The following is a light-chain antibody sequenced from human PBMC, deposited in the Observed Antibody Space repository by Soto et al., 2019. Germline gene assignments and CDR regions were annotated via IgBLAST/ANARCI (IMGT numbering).Light chain of an antibody. CDR1: SSDVGGYNY. CDR2: EVS. CDR3: SSYAGSNNVV. J-gene: IGLJ3*02. Sequence: QSALTQPPSASGSPGQSVTISCTGTSSDVGGYNYVSWYQQHPGKAPKLMIYEVSKRPSGVPDHFSGSKSGNTASLTVSGLQAEDEADYYCSSYAGSNNVVFGGGTKVNVL. V-gene: IGLV2-8*01.